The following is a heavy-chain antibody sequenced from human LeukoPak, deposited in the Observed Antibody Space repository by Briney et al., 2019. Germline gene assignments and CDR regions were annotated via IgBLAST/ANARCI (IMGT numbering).Heavy chain of an antibody. J-gene: IGHJ6*02. Sequence: SVKVSCKASGGTFSSYAISWVRQAPGQRLEWMGGIIPIFGTANYAQKLQGRVTITADESTSTAYMELSSLRAEDTAVYYGARDRIAVAGINSDYYCGMDVWGQGTTVTVSS. CDR3: ARDRIAVAGINSDYYCGMDV. V-gene: IGHV1-69*13. D-gene: IGHD6-19*01. CDR1: GGTFSSYA. CDR2: IIPIFGTA.